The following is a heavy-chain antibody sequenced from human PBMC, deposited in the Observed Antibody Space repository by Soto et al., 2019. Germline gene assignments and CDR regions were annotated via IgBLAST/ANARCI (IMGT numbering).Heavy chain of an antibody. J-gene: IGHJ4*02. Sequence: EVQLVESGGGLIQPGGSLRLSCAVSGFTVSNNYMSWVRQAPGKGLEGVSVIYSGGYTAYGDSVKGRFTISRDNSKNTPFLQINSRGAAATAFFYCARPPGGGGYWGQGTLVTVSS. CDR3: ARPPGGGGY. V-gene: IGHV3-53*01. CDR1: GFTVSNNY. CDR2: IYSGGYT. D-gene: IGHD3-10*01.